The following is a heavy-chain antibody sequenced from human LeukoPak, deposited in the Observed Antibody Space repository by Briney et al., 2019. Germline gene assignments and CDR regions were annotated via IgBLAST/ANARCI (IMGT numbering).Heavy chain of an antibody. CDR3: ARDRAATQDWVEFDP. V-gene: IGHV3-66*03. J-gene: IGHJ5*02. CDR1: GFSVSNYY. Sequence: GGSLRLSCAISGFSVSNYYMSWVRQAPGKGLEWVSLIRDSGETFYADSVKGRFTISRDNSKNTMYLQMNWLRVEDKAVYFCARDRAATQDWVEFDPWGQGTLVTVSS. D-gene: IGHD2-15*01. CDR2: IRDSGET.